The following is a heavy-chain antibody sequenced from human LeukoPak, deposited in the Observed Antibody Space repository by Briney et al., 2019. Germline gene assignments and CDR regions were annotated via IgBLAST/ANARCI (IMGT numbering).Heavy chain of an antibody. CDR1: GFTFSSFA. D-gene: IGHD3-10*01. CDR2: INFSGGTT. CDR3: TKGHYYGSGSYWV. V-gene: IGHV3-23*01. Sequence: GGSLRLSCAASGFTFSSFAMSWVRQAPGKGLEWVSAINFSGGTTYCADSVKGRFTISRDNFKNTLYLQMNGLRADDTAVYYCTKGHYYGSGSYWVWGQGTLVTVSS. J-gene: IGHJ4*02.